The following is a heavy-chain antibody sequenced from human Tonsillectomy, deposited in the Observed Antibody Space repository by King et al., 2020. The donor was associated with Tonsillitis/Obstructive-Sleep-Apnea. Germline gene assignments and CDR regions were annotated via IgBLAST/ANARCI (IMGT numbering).Heavy chain of an antibody. V-gene: IGHV5-51*03. Sequence: VQLVESGAEVKKPGESLKISCKGSGYSFTSYWIGWVRQMPGKGLEWMGIIYPGDSDTRYSPSFQGQVTISADKSISTAYLQWSSLKASDTAMYYCARLGCSSTSCYLSSGDAWFDPWGQGTLVTVSS. CDR3: ARLGCSSTSCYLSSGDAWFDP. CDR2: IYPGDSDT. J-gene: IGHJ5*02. CDR1: GYSFTSYW. D-gene: IGHD2-2*01.